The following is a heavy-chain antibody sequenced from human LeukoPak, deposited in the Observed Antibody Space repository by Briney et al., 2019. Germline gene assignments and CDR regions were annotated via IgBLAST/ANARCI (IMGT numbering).Heavy chain of an antibody. V-gene: IGHV3-21*01. J-gene: IGHJ2*01. CDR1: GFTFSTYA. Sequence: GGSLRLSCAASGFTFSTYAISWVRQAPGKGLEWVSCISSTSNYIFYADSVRGRFTISRDNAKNSLYLQMDSLRAEDTAVYYCTREETYWTWYFDLWGRGTLLTVSS. D-gene: IGHD1-1*01. CDR2: ISSTSNYI. CDR3: TREETYWTWYFDL.